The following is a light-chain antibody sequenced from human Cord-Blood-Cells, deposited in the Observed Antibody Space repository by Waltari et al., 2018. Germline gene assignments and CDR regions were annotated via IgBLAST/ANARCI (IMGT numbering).Light chain of an antibody. CDR2: EGS. CDR3: CSYAGSSTSWV. CDR1: SSDVGSYNL. V-gene: IGLV2-23*01. Sequence: QSALTQPASVSGSPGQSITISCTGTSSDVGSYNLVSWYQQHPGKAPKLMIYEGSKRASGVSNRFAGSKSGNTCSLTSSGLQAEDEADYYCCSYAGSSTSWVFGGGTKLTVL. J-gene: IGLJ3*02.